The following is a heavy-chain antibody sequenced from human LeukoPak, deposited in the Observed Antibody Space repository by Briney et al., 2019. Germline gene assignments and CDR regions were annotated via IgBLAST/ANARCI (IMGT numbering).Heavy chain of an antibody. D-gene: IGHD3-22*01. CDR3: ARDDRSGVVVAALDY. J-gene: IGHJ4*02. CDR1: GFTFSNYA. CDR2: VSGSGGAT. V-gene: IGHV3-23*01. Sequence: PGGSLRLSCAASGFTFSNYAMSWVRQAPGKGLEWVSGVSGSGGATYYADSVKGRFTISRDNSKNTLYLQMNSLRAEDTALYFCARDDRSGVVVAALDYWGQGTLLTVSS.